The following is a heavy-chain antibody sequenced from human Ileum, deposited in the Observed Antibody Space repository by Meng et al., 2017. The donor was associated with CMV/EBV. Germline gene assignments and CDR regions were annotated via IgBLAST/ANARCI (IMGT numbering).Heavy chain of an antibody. J-gene: IGHJ4*02. CDR2: IYSGGST. CDR1: GFTVSSNY. Sequence: GGSLRLSCAASGFTVSSNYMSWVRQAPGKGLEWVSVIYSGGSTYYADSVKGRFTISGDNSKNTLYLQMNSLRAEDTAVYYCARALPDNCSGGSCHEDYFDYWGQGTLVTVSS. CDR3: ARALPDNCSGGSCHEDYFDY. V-gene: IGHV3-53*01. D-gene: IGHD2-15*01.